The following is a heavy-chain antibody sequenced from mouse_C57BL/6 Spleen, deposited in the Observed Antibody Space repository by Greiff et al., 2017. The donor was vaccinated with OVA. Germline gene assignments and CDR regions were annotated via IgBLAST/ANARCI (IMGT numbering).Heavy chain of an antibody. CDR3: ARGDYGSIFDY. Sequence: QVQLKESGAELAKPGASVKLSCKASGYTFTSYWMHWVKQRPGQGLEWIGYINPSSGYTKYNQKFKYKATLTADKSSSTAYMQLSSLTYEDPAVYYCARGDYGSIFDYWGQGTTLTVSS. J-gene: IGHJ2*01. D-gene: IGHD1-1*01. CDR2: INPSSGYT. CDR1: GYTFTSYW. V-gene: IGHV1-7*01.